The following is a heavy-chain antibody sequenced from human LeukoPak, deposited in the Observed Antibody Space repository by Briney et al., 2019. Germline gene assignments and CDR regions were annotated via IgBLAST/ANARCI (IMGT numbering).Heavy chain of an antibody. Sequence: GXSLRLSCAASGFTFSTYGMNWVRQTRGKELEWVSCISSSSSHIYYADSVKGRFTISRDNAKNSLYLQMNSLRAEVTAVYYCARAYCSSISCYYYFHYWGQGTLVTVSS. CDR3: ARAYCSSISCYYYFHY. CDR2: ISSSSSHI. J-gene: IGHJ4*02. D-gene: IGHD2-2*01. CDR1: GFTFSTYG. V-gene: IGHV3-21*01.